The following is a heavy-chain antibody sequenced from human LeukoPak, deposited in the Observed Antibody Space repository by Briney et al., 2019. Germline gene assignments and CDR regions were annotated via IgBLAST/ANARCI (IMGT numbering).Heavy chain of an antibody. CDR1: GFTFRPFA. J-gene: IGHJ4*02. D-gene: IGHD5-18*01. CDR2: ISVSGVSI. CDR3: TIYGYSYGYGY. Sequence: GGALRLSCAASGFTFRPFAMSWVRQAPGKGLEWLSAISVSGVSINYADSVKGRFTISRDNSKNTVYLQMNSLKTEDTAVYYCTIYGYSYGYGYWGQGTLVTVSS. V-gene: IGHV3-23*01.